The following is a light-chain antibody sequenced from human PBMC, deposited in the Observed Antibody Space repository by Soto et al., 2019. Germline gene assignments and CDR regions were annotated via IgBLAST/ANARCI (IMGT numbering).Light chain of an antibody. Sequence: EIVMTQSPATLSVSPGERATLSCRASQSVSTNLVWYQQKPGQAPRLLIYGASTRATGFPARFSGSGSGTDFTLTISSLQSEDFAVYYCQQYDNWPRTIGQGTKVEVK. CDR1: QSVSTN. J-gene: IGKJ1*01. CDR2: GAS. V-gene: IGKV3-15*01. CDR3: QQYDNWPRT.